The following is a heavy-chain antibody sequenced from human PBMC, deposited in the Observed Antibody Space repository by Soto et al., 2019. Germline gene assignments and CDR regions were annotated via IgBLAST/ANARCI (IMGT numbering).Heavy chain of an antibody. D-gene: IGHD3-16*02. Sequence: QAQLQESGPGLVKPSETLSLTCSVSGGSFFSYYWTWIRQPAGKGLEWIGRIYANGNANYNPSLQSRVTMSADTSKNQFSLRLRSVTAADTAVYYCARGVRDGYYGMDVWGPGATVTVSS. J-gene: IGHJ6*02. V-gene: IGHV4-4*07. CDR2: IYANGNA. CDR1: GGSFFSYY. CDR3: ARGVRDGYYGMDV.